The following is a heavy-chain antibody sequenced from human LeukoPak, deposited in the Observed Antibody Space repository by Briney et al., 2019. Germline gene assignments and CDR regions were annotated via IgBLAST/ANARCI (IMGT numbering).Heavy chain of an antibody. CDR2: INPNSGGT. CDR1: GYTFTDYY. Sequence: ASVKVSCKASGYTFTDYYKHWVRQAPGQGLEWMGWINPNSGGTNYAQKFQGRVTMTTDTSTSTAYMELRSLRSDDTAVYYCARGGTYSRGLLVYWGQGTLVTVSS. V-gene: IGHV1-2*02. J-gene: IGHJ4*02. D-gene: IGHD1-26*01. CDR3: ARGGTYSRGLLVY.